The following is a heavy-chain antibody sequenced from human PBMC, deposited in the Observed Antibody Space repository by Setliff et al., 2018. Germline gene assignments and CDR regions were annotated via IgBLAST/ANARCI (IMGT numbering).Heavy chain of an antibody. D-gene: IGHD1-26*01. CDR1: GGSISSSGYY. V-gene: IGHV4-39*01. CDR2: IYYSGRT. CDR3: AKITGMVGATPYYLDY. Sequence: PSETLSLTCTVSGGSISSSGYYWSWIRQPPGKGLEWIGNIYYSGRTYYNPSLKSRVTISVDTSKNQFSLKLTSVTAADTAVYYCAKITGMVGATPYYLDYWGQGTLVTVSS. J-gene: IGHJ4*02.